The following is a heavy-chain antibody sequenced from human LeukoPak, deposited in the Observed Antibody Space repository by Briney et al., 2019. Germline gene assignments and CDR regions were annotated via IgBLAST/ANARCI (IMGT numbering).Heavy chain of an antibody. CDR3: ARDVVTGTNYYFDY. Sequence: ASVKVSCKASGYTFTSYAMHWVRQAPGQRLEWMAWINGGNGNTKYSQKFQGRVTITRDTSASTVYMELSSLRSEDTAIYYCARDVVTGTNYYFDYWGQGTLVTVSS. V-gene: IGHV1-3*01. D-gene: IGHD1/OR15-1a*01. J-gene: IGHJ4*02. CDR2: INGGNGNT. CDR1: GYTFTSYA.